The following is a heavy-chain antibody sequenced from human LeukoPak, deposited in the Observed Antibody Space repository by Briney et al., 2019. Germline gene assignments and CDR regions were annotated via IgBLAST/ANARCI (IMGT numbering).Heavy chain of an antibody. Sequence: GESLKISCKGSRYTFTTYWIAWVRQMPGQGLEWMGIIYPGDSETRYSPSFQGQVTISADKSISTAYLQWSSLKASDTAMYYCARLVQLWSGDYWGQGTLVTVSS. CDR2: IYPGDSET. CDR1: RYTFTTYW. D-gene: IGHD5-18*01. V-gene: IGHV5-51*01. CDR3: ARLVQLWSGDY. J-gene: IGHJ4*02.